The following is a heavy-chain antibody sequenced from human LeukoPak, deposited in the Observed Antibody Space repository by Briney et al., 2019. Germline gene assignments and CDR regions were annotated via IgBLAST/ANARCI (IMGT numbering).Heavy chain of an antibody. D-gene: IGHD1-26*01. CDR2: ISGGGGST. CDR3: AKNAGSYYGGDYFDF. CDR1: GFTFSSYA. J-gene: IGHJ4*02. V-gene: IGHV3-23*01. Sequence: GGSLRLSCAASGFTFSSYAMSWVRQAPGKGLEWVSAISGGGGSTYYADSVKGRFTISRDNSKNTLYLQMNSLRAEDTAVYYCAKNAGSYYGGDYFDFWGQGTLVTVSS.